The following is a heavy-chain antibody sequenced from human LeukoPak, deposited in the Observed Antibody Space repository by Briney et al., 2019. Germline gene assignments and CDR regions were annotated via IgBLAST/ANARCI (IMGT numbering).Heavy chain of an antibody. Sequence: GGSLRLSCAASGFTFSSYSMNWVRQAPGKGLEWVSSISSSSSYIYYADSVKGRFTISRDNAKNSLYLQMNSLRAEDTAVYYCARDSSHAVGFGEFPFAYYYYYGMDVWGQGTTVTVSS. CDR1: GFTFSSYS. CDR3: ARDSSHAVGFGEFPFAYYYYYGMDV. CDR2: ISSSSSYI. D-gene: IGHD3-10*01. J-gene: IGHJ6*02. V-gene: IGHV3-21*01.